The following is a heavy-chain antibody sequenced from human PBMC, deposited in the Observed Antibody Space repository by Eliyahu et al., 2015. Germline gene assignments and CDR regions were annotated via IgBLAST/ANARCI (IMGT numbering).Heavy chain of an antibody. CDR1: GGSISSSSYY. CDR2: IYYSGST. J-gene: IGHJ5*02. V-gene: IGHV4-39*01. D-gene: IGHD2-2*01. CDR3: ARQIGLRCSSTSCYSPWFDP. Sequence: QLQLQESGPGLVKPSETLSLTCTVSGGSISSSSYYWGWIRQPPGKGLEWIGSIYYSGSTYYNPSLKSRVTISVDTSKNQFSLKLSSVTAADTAVYYCARQIGLRCSSTSCYSPWFDPWGQGTLSPSPQ.